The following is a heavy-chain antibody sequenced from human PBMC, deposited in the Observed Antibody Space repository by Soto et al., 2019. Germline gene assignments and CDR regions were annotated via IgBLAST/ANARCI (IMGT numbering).Heavy chain of an antibody. CDR1: GFTFNIYG. Sequence: GGSLRLSCAASGFTFNIYGMHWVRQAPDKGLEWVALISYDGSNQYYADSVKGRFTISRDNSKNTLFLQMNSLRADDTAVYYCAKDQASGQGSFDSWGQGTLVNVSS. CDR3: AKDQASGQGSFDS. CDR2: ISYDGSNQ. J-gene: IGHJ4*02. V-gene: IGHV3-30*18.